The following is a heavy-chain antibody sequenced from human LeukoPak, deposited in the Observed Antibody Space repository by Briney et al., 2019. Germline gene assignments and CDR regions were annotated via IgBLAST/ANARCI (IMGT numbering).Heavy chain of an antibody. CDR3: ARELSAGAYYYYMDV. Sequence: ASVTVSFKASGYTFTVYYMHWVRQAPGQGLEWMGWINPNSGGTNYAQKFQGRVTMTRDTSISTAYMELSRLRSDDTAVYYCARELSAGAYYYYMDVWGKGTTVTVSS. V-gene: IGHV1-2*02. D-gene: IGHD3-10*01. J-gene: IGHJ6*03. CDR2: INPNSGGT. CDR1: GYTFTVYY.